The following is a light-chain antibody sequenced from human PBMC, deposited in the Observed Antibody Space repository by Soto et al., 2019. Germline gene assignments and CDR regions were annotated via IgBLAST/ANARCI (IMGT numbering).Light chain of an antibody. Sequence: EVVLTQSPDTLSLSPGERATLSCRASQTISSNYVAWYQRKPGQAPRLLIYSASSRATGIPDRFSGSGSGTHFTLTISRLEPEDFAVYYCQQYGIVFGPGTKVDIK. J-gene: IGKJ3*01. CDR3: QQYGIV. V-gene: IGKV3-20*01. CDR2: SAS. CDR1: QTISSNY.